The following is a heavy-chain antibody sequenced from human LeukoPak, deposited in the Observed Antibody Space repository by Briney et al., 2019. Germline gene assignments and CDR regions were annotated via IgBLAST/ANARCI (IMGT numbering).Heavy chain of an antibody. CDR1: GGSISSYY. V-gene: IGHV4-59*01. Sequence: SETLSLTCTVSGGSISSYYWSWIRQPPGKGLAWIGYIYYSGSTNYNPSLKSRVTISVDTSKNQFSLKLSSVTAADTAVYYCAREAPRAFDIWGQGTMVTVSS. CDR3: AREAPRAFDI. J-gene: IGHJ3*02. CDR2: IYYSGST.